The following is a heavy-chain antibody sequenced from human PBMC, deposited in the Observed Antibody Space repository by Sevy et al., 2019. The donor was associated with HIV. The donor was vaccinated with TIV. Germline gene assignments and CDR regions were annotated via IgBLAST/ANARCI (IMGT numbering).Heavy chain of an antibody. J-gene: IGHJ3*02. D-gene: IGHD5-12*01. CDR1: GYTLTELS. CDR3: ATPKYVGYDYESLDI. V-gene: IGHV1-24*01. CDR2: FDPEDGET. Sequence: ASVKVSCKVSGYTLTELSMHWVRQAAGKGLEWMGGFDPEDGETIYAQKFQGRVTMTEDTSTDTAYMELSSLRSEDTAVYYCATPKYVGYDYESLDIWGQGTMVTVSS.